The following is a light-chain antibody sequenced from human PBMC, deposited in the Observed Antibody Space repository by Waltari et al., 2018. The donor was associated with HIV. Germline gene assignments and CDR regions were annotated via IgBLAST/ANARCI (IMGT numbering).Light chain of an antibody. Sequence: DIVMTQSPDSLAVSLGERATINCKSSPSVLYRSNNKNHLAWYQQKPGQPPKLLIYWASTREFGVPDRFSGSGSGTDFTLTISSLQAEDVAVYYCQQYYSSPFTFGGGTRVEIK. CDR3: QQYYSSPFT. V-gene: IGKV4-1*01. CDR1: PSVLYRSNNKNH. J-gene: IGKJ4*01. CDR2: WAS.